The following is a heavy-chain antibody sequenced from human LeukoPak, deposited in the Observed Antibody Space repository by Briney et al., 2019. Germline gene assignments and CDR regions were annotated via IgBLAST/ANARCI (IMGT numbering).Heavy chain of an antibody. CDR1: GFTFSNYA. CDR2: ISSSGTNI. Sequence: GGSLRLSCAASGFTFSNYAITWVRQAPGKGLEGVSTISSSGTNIYYADSVRGRFTISRDNSKNTLYLQMNSLRAEDTAVYYCAKDGHYDSSGFTLQYWGQGTLVTVSS. D-gene: IGHD3-22*01. J-gene: IGHJ1*01. CDR3: AKDGHYDSSGFTLQY. V-gene: IGHV3-23*01.